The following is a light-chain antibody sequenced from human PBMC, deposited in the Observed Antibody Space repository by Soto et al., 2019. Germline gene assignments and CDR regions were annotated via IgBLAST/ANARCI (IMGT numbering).Light chain of an antibody. CDR3: SSYTSSSTWV. CDR2: EVT. CDR1: SSDVGGYNY. V-gene: IGLV2-14*01. J-gene: IGLJ3*02. Sequence: QSALTQPASVSGSPGQSITISCSGTSSDVGGYNYVSWYQLHPGKVPKLMLCEVTNRPPGVSNRFSGSKSGTTASLTISGLQTEDAADYYGSSYTSSSTWVFGGGTKLTVL.